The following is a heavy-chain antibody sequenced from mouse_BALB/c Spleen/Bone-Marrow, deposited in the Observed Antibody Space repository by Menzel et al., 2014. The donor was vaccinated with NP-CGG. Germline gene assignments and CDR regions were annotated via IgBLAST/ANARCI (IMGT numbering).Heavy chain of an antibody. V-gene: IGHV5-6*01. D-gene: IGHD2-10*02. CDR1: GFTFSSYG. J-gene: IGHJ1*01. CDR3: ARRGYDNSYWYFGV. Sequence: EVHLVEPGGDLVKPGGSLKLSCAASGFTFSSYGMSWVRQTPDKRLEWVATISSGGSHTYYPDSVKGRFTISRDNAKNTLYLQMSSLKSEDTAIYYCARRGYDNSYWYFGVWGAGTTVTVSS. CDR2: ISSGGSHT.